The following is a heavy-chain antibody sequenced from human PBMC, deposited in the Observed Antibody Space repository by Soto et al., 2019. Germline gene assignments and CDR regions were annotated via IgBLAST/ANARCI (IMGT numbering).Heavy chain of an antibody. J-gene: IGHJ3*02. V-gene: IGHV3-64D*06. Sequence: HPGGSLRLSCSASGFTFSSYAMHWVRQAPGKGLEYVSAISSNGGSTYYADSVKGRFTISRDNSKNTLYLQMSSLRAEDTAVYYCVKYYYDSSGYYGLNAFDIWGQGTMVTVSS. CDR3: VKYYYDSSGYYGLNAFDI. CDR1: GFTFSSYA. CDR2: ISSNGGST. D-gene: IGHD3-22*01.